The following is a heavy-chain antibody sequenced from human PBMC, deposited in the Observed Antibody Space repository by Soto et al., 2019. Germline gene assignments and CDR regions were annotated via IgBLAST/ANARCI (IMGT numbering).Heavy chain of an antibody. J-gene: IGHJ5*02. CDR3: ARSSVAVYGIIIEGTTWFAP. CDR1: GDTFTSYY. CDR2: INPNGDSI. V-gene: IGHV1-46*01. D-gene: IGHD1-26*01. Sequence: QVRLVQSGAEVKAPWASVKVSCNAPGDTFTSYYMHWVRQAPGHGLAWMGVINPNGDSIRFAQKFQGRVNMTRDRSRSTVYMELRGMTSEDTAVYYCARSSVAVYGIIIEGTTWFAPWGQGTLVTVSP.